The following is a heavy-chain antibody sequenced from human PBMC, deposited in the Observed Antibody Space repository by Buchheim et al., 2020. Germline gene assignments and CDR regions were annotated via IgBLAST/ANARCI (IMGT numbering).Heavy chain of an antibody. CDR3: ATDRGIIPG. CDR1: GFTVSSYD. V-gene: IGHV3-23*01. D-gene: IGHD3-10*01. J-gene: IGHJ4*02. Sequence: EVQLLESGGGLVQPGGSLRLSCTASGFTVSSYDMSWVRQAPGKGLEWVSTLSGSGGNRNYADSVKGRFTISRDNSKNMLHLQMDSLTAEDTAIYYCATDRGIIPGWGQGAL. CDR2: LSGSGGNR.